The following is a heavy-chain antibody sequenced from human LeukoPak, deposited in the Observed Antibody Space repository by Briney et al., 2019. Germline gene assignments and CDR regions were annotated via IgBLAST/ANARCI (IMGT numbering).Heavy chain of an antibody. CDR1: GFTFSSYS. V-gene: IGHV3-21*01. J-gene: IGHJ6*02. CDR3: ARDLLWFGELTKDYYYYGMDV. D-gene: IGHD3-10*01. Sequence: GGSLRLSCAASGFTFSSYSMNWVRQAPGKGLEWVSSISSSSSYIYYADSVKGRFTIPRDNAKNSLYLQMNSLRAEDTAVYYCARDLLWFGELTKDYYYYGMDVWGQGTTVTVSS. CDR2: ISSSSSYI.